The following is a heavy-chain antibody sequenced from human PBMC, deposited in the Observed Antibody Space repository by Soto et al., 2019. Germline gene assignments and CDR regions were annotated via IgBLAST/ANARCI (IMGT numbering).Heavy chain of an antibody. CDR2: INTRFGDT. V-gene: IGHV1-2*02. J-gene: IGHJ6*02. D-gene: IGHD3-10*01. Sequence: QVQLVQSGAEVKEPGDSVRVSCEASGYTFTSYYIHWVRQAPGQGLEWMGWINTRFGDTTYAQDFQGRVSMTRDMSISTGYMELSRLTSDDTAIYYCARNMDDYYGTGSGNGHGFWGQGPTVTVFS. CDR1: GYTFTSYY. CDR3: ARNMDDYYGTGSGNGHGF.